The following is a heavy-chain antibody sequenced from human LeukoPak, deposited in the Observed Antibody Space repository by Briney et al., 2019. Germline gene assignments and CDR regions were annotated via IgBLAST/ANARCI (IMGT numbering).Heavy chain of an antibody. CDR2: IKQDGSEK. J-gene: IGHJ6*03. Sequence: GGSLRLSCAASGFTFSSYWMSWVRQAPGKGLEWVANIKQDGSEKYYVDSVKGRFTISRDNAKNSLYLQMNSLRAEDTAVYYCVRSESPSYGYYYYYYYYMDVWGKGTTVTVSS. CDR3: VRSESPSYGYYYYYYYYMDV. D-gene: IGHD5-18*01. CDR1: GFTFSSYW. V-gene: IGHV3-7*01.